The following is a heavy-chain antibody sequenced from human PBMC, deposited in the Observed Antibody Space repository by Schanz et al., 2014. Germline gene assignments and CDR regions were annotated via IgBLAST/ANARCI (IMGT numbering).Heavy chain of an antibody. D-gene: IGHD1-1*01. CDR2: IGYLGDT. CDR1: GFTLSNSD. V-gene: IGHV3-13*01. J-gene: IGHJ4*02. Sequence: EVQLLESGGGLVQPGGSLRLSCAASGFTLSNSDMHWVRQGTGKGLEWVSTIGYLGDTYYPDSVKGRFTISRDNAKNSLFLQMNSLRAGDTAVYYCARGTDWNLHYWGQGALVTVSS. CDR3: ARGTDWNLHY.